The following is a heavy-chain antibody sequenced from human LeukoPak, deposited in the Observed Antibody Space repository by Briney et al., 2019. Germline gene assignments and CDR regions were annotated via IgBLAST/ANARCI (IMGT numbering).Heavy chain of an antibody. D-gene: IGHD3-3*01. V-gene: IGHV4-59*01. CDR1: GGSISSYY. CDR3: ARGEGWDYDFNGMQYGMDV. Sequence: RTSETLSLTCTVSGGSISSYYWSWIRQPPGKGLEWIGYIYYSGSTNYNPSLKSRVTISVDTSKNQFSLKLSSVTAADTAVYYCARGEGWDYDFNGMQYGMDVWGQGTTVTVSS. CDR2: IYYSGST. J-gene: IGHJ6*02.